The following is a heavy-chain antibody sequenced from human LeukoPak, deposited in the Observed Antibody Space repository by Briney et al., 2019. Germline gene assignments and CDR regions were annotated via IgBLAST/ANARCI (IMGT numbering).Heavy chain of an antibody. V-gene: IGHV3-53*01. J-gene: IGHJ3*02. CDR3: ARSRVGSGWDDAFDI. CDR1: GFTVSDNY. CDR2: IYSGGST. Sequence: PGGSLRLSCAASGFTVSDNYLSWVRQAPGKGLIWVSLIYSGGSTYYTDSVKGRFVISRDNSKNTLYLQMNNLKAEDTAVYFCARSRVGSGWDDAFDIWGQGTMVTVSS. D-gene: IGHD6-19*01.